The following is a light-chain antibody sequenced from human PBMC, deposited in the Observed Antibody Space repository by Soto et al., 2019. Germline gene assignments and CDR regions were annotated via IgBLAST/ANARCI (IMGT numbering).Light chain of an antibody. CDR1: SSSIGSYS. V-gene: IGLV1-44*01. CDR2: INN. Sequence: QSVLTQPPSASGTPGQRVTISCSGSSSSIGSYSVNWFQQLPGTAPKLLIYINNQRPSGVPDRFSGSKSGTSASLAISGLQSEDEADYYCAAWDDSRNGYVFGTGTKVTVL. CDR3: AAWDDSRNGYV. J-gene: IGLJ1*01.